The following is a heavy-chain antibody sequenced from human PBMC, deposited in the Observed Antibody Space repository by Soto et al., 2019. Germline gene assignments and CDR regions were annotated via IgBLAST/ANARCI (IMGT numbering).Heavy chain of an antibody. V-gene: IGHV1-18*01. CDR3: ARDLAGITIFGVVTPTLNWFDP. Sequence: ASVKVSCKASGYTFTSYGISWVRQAPGQGLEWMGWISAYNGNTNYAQKLQGRVTMTTDTSTSTAYMELRSLRSDDTAVYYCARDLAGITIFGVVTPTLNWFDPWGQGTLVTVS. D-gene: IGHD3-3*01. CDR1: GYTFTSYG. J-gene: IGHJ5*02. CDR2: ISAYNGNT.